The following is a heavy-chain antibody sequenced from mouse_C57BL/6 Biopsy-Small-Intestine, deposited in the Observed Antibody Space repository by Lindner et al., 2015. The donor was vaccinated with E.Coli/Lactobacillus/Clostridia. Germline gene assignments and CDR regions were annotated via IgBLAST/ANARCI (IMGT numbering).Heavy chain of an antibody. J-gene: IGHJ4*01. Sequence: VQLQESGPELVKPGASVKLSCKASGYTFTSYDINWVKQRPGQGLEWIGWIYPRDGSTKYNEKFKGKATLTVDTSSSTAYMELHSLTSEDSAVYFCARYYFRYAMDYWGQGTSVTVSS. CDR2: IYPRDGST. CDR3: ARYYFRYAMDY. V-gene: IGHV1-85*01. CDR1: GYTFTSYD. D-gene: IGHD1-1*01.